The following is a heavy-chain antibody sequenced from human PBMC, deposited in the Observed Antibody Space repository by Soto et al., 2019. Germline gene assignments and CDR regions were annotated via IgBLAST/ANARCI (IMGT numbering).Heavy chain of an antibody. Sequence: PSETLSLTCAVSGGSISSGGHSWSWIRQPPGKGLEWIAYMYHSGNTYYNPSLKSRVTISIDRPKNQFSLKLSSVTAADTAVYYCARGGSYGSGSANFDSWGQGTPVTSPQ. CDR1: GGSISSGGHS. CDR3: ARGGSYGSGSANFDS. J-gene: IGHJ4*02. CDR2: MYHSGNT. D-gene: IGHD3-10*01. V-gene: IGHV4-30-2*01.